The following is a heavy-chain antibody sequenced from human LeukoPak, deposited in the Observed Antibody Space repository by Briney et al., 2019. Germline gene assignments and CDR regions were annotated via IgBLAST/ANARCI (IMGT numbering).Heavy chain of an antibody. V-gene: IGHV3-7*01. CDR2: IKQDGSQK. J-gene: IGHJ6*03. CDR1: GFTFSSYG. D-gene: IGHD1-1*01. Sequence: GRSLRLSCAASGFTFSSYGMHWVRQAPGKGLEWVANIKQDGSQKYYVDSVRGRFTISRDNAKNSLYLQMNNLRADDTAVFYCARVMYQLGGQAMDVWGKGTAVTVAS. CDR3: ARVMYQLGGQAMDV.